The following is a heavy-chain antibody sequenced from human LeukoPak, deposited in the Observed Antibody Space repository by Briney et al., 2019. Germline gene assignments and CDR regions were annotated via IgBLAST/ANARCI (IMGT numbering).Heavy chain of an antibody. D-gene: IGHD3-9*01. CDR3: AGDLDDMLTGYQAAFDI. CDR2: SGAYNGKT. J-gene: IGHJ3*02. CDR1: GYTFTCYG. V-gene: IGHV1-18*04. Sequence: ASVKVSCKGSGYTFTCYGFNWVGQAPGRGLEGMGLSGAYNGKTNYAQKLKGRVTMTTDTSTSTAYMELRSLRSDETAVYYCAGDLDDMLTGYQAAFDIWGQGTMVTVSS.